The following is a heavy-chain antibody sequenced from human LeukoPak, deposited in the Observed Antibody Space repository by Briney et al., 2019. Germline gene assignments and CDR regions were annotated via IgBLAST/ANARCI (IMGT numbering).Heavy chain of an antibody. CDR2: LSASGYNT. CDR1: GFTFTNHG. CDR3: ARYYYDSSVGTDY. V-gene: IGHV3-23*01. D-gene: IGHD3-22*01. Sequence: GGSLRLSCVASGFTFTNHGMSWFRQAPGKGLEWVSTLSASGYNTYYGDSVKGRFTISRDNSKNTLYLQMNSLRAEDTAVYYCARYYYDSSVGTDYWGQGTLVTVSS. J-gene: IGHJ4*02.